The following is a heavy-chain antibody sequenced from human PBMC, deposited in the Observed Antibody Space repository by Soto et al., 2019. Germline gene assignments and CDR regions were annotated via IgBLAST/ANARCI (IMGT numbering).Heavy chain of an antibody. V-gene: IGHV1-18*01. Sequence: EASVKVSCKASGYTFTSYGISWVRQAPGQGLEWMGWISAYNGNTNYAQKLQGRVTMTTDTSTSTAYMELRSLRSDDTAVYYCARDARVYSSSWYAYWGQGTLVTVSS. J-gene: IGHJ4*02. CDR1: GYTFTSYG. CDR2: ISAYNGNT. CDR3: ARDARVYSSSWYAY. D-gene: IGHD6-13*01.